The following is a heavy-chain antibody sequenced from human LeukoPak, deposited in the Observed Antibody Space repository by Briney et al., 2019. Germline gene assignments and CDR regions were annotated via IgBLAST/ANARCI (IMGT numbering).Heavy chain of an antibody. J-gene: IGHJ4*02. CDR1: GFTFNDYA. CDR3: AKDRLWFGD. V-gene: IGHV3-23*01. D-gene: IGHD3-10*01. CDR2: FSGRGGSA. Sequence: GGSLRLSCAASGFTFNDYAMNWVRQAPGKGLEWVSSFSGRGGSAYYADSVKGRFTISRDNSKNTLYLQMNSLRADDTAVYYCAKDRLWFGDWGQGTLVTVST.